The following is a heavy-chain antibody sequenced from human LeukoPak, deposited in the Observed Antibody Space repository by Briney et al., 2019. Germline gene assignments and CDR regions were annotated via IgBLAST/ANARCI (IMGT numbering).Heavy chain of an antibody. D-gene: IGHD6-19*01. CDR3: ARDRSVSGYSSLGFDY. V-gene: IGHV3-74*01. Sequence: PGGSLRLSCTASGFTFSNYWMHWVRQAPGKGLVCVSRINNDGSTTTYADSVKGRFTISRDNAKNSLYLQMNSLGAEDTAVYYCARDRSVSGYSSLGFDYWGQGTLVTVSS. CDR1: GFTFSNYW. J-gene: IGHJ4*02. CDR2: INNDGSTT.